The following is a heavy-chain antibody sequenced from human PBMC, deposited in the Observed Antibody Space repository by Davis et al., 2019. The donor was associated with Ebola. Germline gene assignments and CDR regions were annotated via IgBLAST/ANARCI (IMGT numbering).Heavy chain of an antibody. CDR3: ARQHRVTRPLDF. CDR2: SYYFGST. V-gene: IGHV4-39*01. Sequence: MPSETLSLTCTVSGASISDSSHYWGWVRQPPGKGLDWIVSSYYFGSTYYNPSLKSRVTMSVDTAKNQFSLSLSSLTAADTAIYYCARQHRVTRPLDFWGLGTLVTVSS. J-gene: IGHJ4*02. CDR1: GASISDSSHY.